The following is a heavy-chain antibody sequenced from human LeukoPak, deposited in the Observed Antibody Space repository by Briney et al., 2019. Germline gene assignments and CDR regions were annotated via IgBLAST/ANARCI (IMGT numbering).Heavy chain of an antibody. V-gene: IGHV1-46*01. CDR1: GYTFTTYY. CDR3: ARGPRSSGWIEDP. CDR2: INPGGGST. Sequence: GASVKVSCKASGYTFTTYYMHWVRQAPGQGLEWMGIINPGGGSTSNAQKFQGRVTMTRDTSTSTVYMELSSLRSEDTAVYYCARGPRSSGWIEDPWGQGTLVTVSS. D-gene: IGHD6-19*01. J-gene: IGHJ5*02.